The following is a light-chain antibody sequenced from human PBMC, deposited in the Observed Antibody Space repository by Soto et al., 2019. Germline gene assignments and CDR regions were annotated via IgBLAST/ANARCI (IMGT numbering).Light chain of an antibody. CDR1: QTVRTY. J-gene: IGKJ5*01. Sequence: DIRMTESANSLSPAVGGRVKILVVASQTVRTYLNWYRQKPGKAPILLIYAASSLPSAVPPRFTGAGSETDFTLTMSSRQPEDSGTYYCEHPYRTPITLGQGTKLDIK. V-gene: IGKV1-39*01. CDR2: AAS. CDR3: EHPYRTPIT.